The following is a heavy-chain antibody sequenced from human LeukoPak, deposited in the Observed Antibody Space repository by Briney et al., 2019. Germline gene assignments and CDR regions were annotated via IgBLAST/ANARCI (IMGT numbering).Heavy chain of an antibody. Sequence: PGGSLRLSCAASGFTFSSYGMHWVRQAPGKGLVWVSRMNSDGSSTSYADSVKGRFTISRDNAKNTLYLQMNSLRVEDTAVYYCARDWDGKWGKDVWGQGTTVTVSS. V-gene: IGHV3-74*01. CDR1: GFTFSSYG. J-gene: IGHJ6*02. D-gene: IGHD5-24*01. CDR2: MNSDGSST. CDR3: ARDWDGKWGKDV.